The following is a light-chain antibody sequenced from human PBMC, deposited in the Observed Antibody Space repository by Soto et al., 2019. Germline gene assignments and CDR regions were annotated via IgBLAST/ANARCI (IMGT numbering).Light chain of an antibody. CDR3: QQYDILPIT. Sequence: DIQMTHSPSSLSASVGDRVTITCRASRSISSYLTWYQQKPGKAPNLLIYDASNLEIGVPSRFSGSGSGTHFTFTISSLQTEDIGTYYCQQYDILPITFGRGTRLEIK. V-gene: IGKV1-33*01. J-gene: IGKJ5*01. CDR2: DAS. CDR1: RSISSY.